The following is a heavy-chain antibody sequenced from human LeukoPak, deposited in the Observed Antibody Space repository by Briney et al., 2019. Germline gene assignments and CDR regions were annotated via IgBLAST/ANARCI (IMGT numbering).Heavy chain of an antibody. J-gene: IGHJ6*03. D-gene: IGHD3-22*01. CDR1: GFTFSSYG. Sequence: GGSLRLSCAASGFTFSSYGMHWVRQAPGKGREWVAFIRYDGSNKYYADSVKGRFTISRDNSKNTLYLQMNSLRAEDTAVYYCAKDPERYYYDSSGYYKGDYYYYMDVWGKGTTVTVSS. CDR2: IRYDGSNK. V-gene: IGHV3-30*02. CDR3: AKDPERYYYDSSGYYKGDYYYYMDV.